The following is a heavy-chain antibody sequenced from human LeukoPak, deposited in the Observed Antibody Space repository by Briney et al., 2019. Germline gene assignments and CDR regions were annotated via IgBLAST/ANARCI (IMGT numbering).Heavy chain of an antibody. D-gene: IGHD3-3*01. CDR2: ITGSGGST. Sequence: GGSLRLSCAASGFTVSSNYMSWVRQAPGKGLEWVSGITGSGGSTYYADSVKGRFTISRDNSKNTLYLQMNSLRAEDTAIYYCARDERLLSFLKWGQGTLVTVSS. CDR1: GFTVSSNY. CDR3: ARDERLLSFLK. J-gene: IGHJ4*02. V-gene: IGHV3-23*01.